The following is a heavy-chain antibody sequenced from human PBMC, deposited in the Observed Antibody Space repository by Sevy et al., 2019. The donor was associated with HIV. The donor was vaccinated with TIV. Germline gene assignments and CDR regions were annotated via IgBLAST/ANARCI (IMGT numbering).Heavy chain of an antibody. J-gene: IGHJ4*02. CDR3: ARAGEMATIRQFDY. CDR1: GFAFSNYYA. D-gene: IGHD5-12*01. V-gene: IGHV3-30-3*01. Sequence: GGSLRLSCAASGFAFSNYYAMHWVRQAPGKGLEWVALISYDGSDTYYADSVKGRFTVSRDNATKSLYLQMNSLRVEDTAMYYCARAGEMATIRQFDYWGQGTLVTVSS. CDR2: ISYDGSDT.